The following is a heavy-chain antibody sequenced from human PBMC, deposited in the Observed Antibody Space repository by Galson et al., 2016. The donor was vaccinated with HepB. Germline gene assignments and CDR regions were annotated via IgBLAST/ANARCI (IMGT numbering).Heavy chain of an antibody. J-gene: IGHJ5*02. CDR1: GFSFSHAW. Sequence: SLRLSCAASGFSFSHAWMHWVRQAPGKGLEWVGRIKSKTDGGTTDYAAPVKGRFAILRDNSKDTLYLQMNRLKTEDTGVYYCTVAASYDFWSGYYMLDPWGQGTLVTVSS. CDR2: IKSKTDGGTT. CDR3: TVAASYDFWSGYYMLDP. V-gene: IGHV3-15*07. D-gene: IGHD3-3*01.